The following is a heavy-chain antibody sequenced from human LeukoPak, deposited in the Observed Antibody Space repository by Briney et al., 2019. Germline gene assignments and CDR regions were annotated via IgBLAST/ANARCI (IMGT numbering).Heavy chain of an antibody. J-gene: IGHJ4*02. Sequence: PSETLSLTCAVYGGSFSGYYWSWIRQPPGKGLEWIGEISHSGGTDYNPSLKSRVTISVDTSRNQFSLKVSSVTAADTAVYYCAGGRHWGAGADYWGQGTVVTVSS. CDR3: AGGRHWGAGADY. CDR1: GGSFSGYY. CDR2: ISHSGGT. D-gene: IGHD7-27*01. V-gene: IGHV4-34*01.